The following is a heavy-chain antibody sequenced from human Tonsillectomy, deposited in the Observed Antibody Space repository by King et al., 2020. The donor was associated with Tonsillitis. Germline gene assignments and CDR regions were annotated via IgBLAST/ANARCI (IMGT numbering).Heavy chain of an antibody. CDR2: IYNSGST. V-gene: IGHV4-59*08. Sequence: VQLQESGPGLVKPSETLSLTCTVSGGSISSYYWSWIRQPPGKGLEWIGYIYNSGSTNYNPSLKSRVTISVDTSKNQFSLKLSSVTAADTAVYYCASFGGYSSSRSAVDYWGQGTLVTVSS. J-gene: IGHJ4*02. CDR1: GGSISSYY. D-gene: IGHD6-13*01. CDR3: ASFGGYSSSRSAVDY.